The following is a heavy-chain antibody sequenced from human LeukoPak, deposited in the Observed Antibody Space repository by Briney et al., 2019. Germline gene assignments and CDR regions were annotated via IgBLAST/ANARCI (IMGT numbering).Heavy chain of an antibody. CDR1: GGSFSGYY. Sequence: SETLSLTCAVYGGSFSGYYWSWIRQPPGKGLEWIGEINHSGSTNYNPSLKSRVTISVDTSKNQFSLKLSSVTAADTAVYYCARRIRAFPYYFDYWGQGTLVTVSS. J-gene: IGHJ4*02. V-gene: IGHV4-34*01. D-gene: IGHD3-3*02. CDR3: ARRIRAFPYYFDY. CDR2: INHSGST.